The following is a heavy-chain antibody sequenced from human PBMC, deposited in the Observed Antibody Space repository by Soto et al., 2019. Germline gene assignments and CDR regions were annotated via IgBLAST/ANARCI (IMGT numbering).Heavy chain of an antibody. CDR3: ARDSGYFYYYETDF. CDR2: ISIHNGNT. Sequence: ASVKVSCKASGYTFSTYGISWVRKAPGEGLEWMGWISIHNGNTKKAQKLQDRVSLTTDTSTTTAYMDLRSLASEDTAKYYCARDSGYFYYYETDFWRQRETDTV. D-gene: IGHD6-25*01. J-gene: IGHJ6*02. V-gene: IGHV1-18*01. CDR1: GYTFSTYG.